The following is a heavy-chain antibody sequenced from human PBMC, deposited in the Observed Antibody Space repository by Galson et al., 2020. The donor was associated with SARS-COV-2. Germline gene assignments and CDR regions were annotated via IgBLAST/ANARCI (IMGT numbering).Heavy chain of an antibody. J-gene: IGHJ4*02. CDR1: GGSISSDGYY. CDR3: ARIYFYGSGRFHFDY. D-gene: IGHD3-10*01. V-gene: IGHV4-31*03. Sequence: SETLSLTCTVSGGSISSDGYYWSWIRQHPGKGLEWIGHIYYSGRTFYNPALKSRVTISVDTSKNQFSLQLSSVTAADTAVYYCARIYFYGSGRFHFDYWGQGTLVTVSS. CDR2: IYYSGRT.